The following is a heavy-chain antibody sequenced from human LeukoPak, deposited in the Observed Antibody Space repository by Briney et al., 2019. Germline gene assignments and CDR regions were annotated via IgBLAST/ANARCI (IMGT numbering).Heavy chain of an antibody. CDR3: ARVGHNYDFWSGYYTDKYNWFDP. CDR2: IYYSGST. J-gene: IGHJ5*02. D-gene: IGHD3-3*01. CDR1: GGSISSGSYY. V-gene: IGHV4-39*07. Sequence: SETLSLTCTVSGGSISSGSYYWGWIRQPPGKGLEWIGSIYYSGSTYYNPSLKSRVTISVDTSKNQFSLKLSSVTAADTAVYYCARVGHNYDFWSGYYTDKYNWFDPWGQGTLVTVSP.